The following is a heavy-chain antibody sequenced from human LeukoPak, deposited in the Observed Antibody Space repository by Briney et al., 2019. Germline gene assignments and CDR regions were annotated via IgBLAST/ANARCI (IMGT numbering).Heavy chain of an antibody. J-gene: IGHJ4*02. CDR1: GYSFTTYW. V-gene: IGHV5-51*01. CDR3: ARRERYFAGGRYFDF. D-gene: IGHD3-9*01. CDR2: IYPADSTA. Sequence: GESLKISCKASGYSFTTYWIGWVRQMPGKGLEWMGIIYPADSTAHYSPSFQGQVTISVDKSINTAYLQWSRLKASDTAIYYCARRERYFAGGRYFDFWGQGTLVTVSS.